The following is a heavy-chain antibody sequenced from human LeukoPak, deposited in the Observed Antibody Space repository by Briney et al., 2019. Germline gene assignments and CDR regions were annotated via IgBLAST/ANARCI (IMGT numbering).Heavy chain of an antibody. CDR3: ARDPGDTDWYNFDF. CDR1: GGSLSGHF. V-gene: IGHV4-59*11. D-gene: IGHD3-9*01. J-gene: IGHJ4*02. CDR2: THSSGST. Sequence: SDTLSLTCTVSGGSLSGHFWSWFRRPPGKGLENIGYTHSSGSTNYNPSYKSRATVSLEMSKNQFSLSLSSVTAADTAVYYCARDPGDTDWYNFDFWGQGILVTVSS.